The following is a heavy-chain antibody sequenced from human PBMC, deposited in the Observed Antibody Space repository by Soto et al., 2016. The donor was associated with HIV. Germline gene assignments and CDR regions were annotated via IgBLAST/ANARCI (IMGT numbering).Heavy chain of an antibody. CDR1: GYNFIRYG. V-gene: IGHV1-2*02. J-gene: IGHJ5*02. CDR3: ARSLGYPDWFDP. Sequence: QVKLVQSGAEVKKPGASVKVSCKASGYNFIRYGFTWVRQAPGQGLEWMGWINPNSGGTNYAQKFQGRVTMTRDTSISTAYMELSRLRSDDTAVYYCARSLGYPDWFDPWGQGTLVTVSS. D-gene: IGHD2-2*01. CDR2: INPNSGGT.